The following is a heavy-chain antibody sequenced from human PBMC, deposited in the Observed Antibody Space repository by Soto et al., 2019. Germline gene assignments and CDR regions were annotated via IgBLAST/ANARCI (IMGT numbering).Heavy chain of an antibody. CDR2: ITSDTATI. V-gene: IGHV3-48*02. Sequence: EVQLVESGGGLVQPGGSLRLSCAASGFTFSIYSMNWVRQAPGKGLEWVSYITSDTATIHYADSVRGRFTISRDNAENSLFLQMNSLRDEDTAAYYCARSVAGHFDYWGQGALVTVSS. D-gene: IGHD6-19*01. CDR1: GFTFSIYS. CDR3: ARSVAGHFDY. J-gene: IGHJ4*02.